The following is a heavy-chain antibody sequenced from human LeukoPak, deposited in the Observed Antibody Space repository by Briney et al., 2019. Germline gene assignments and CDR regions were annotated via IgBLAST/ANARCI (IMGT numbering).Heavy chain of an antibody. CDR3: AREGRDGYNKLDY. V-gene: IGHV4-31*03. J-gene: IGHJ4*02. Sequence: SETLSLTCTVSGGSISSGGYYWSWIRQHPGKGLEWIGYIYYSGSTYYNPSLKSRVTISVDTSKNQFSLKPSSVTAADTAVYYCAREGRDGYNKLDYWGQGTLVTVSS. CDR1: GGSISSGGYY. CDR2: IYYSGST. D-gene: IGHD5-24*01.